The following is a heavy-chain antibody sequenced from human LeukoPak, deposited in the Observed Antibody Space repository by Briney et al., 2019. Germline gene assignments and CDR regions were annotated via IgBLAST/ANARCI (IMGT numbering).Heavy chain of an antibody. CDR1: GFTFSSYS. CDR2: ISSSSSYI. V-gene: IGHV3-21*01. CDR3: ATTTEDDFWSGQVSYYFDY. Sequence: GGSLRLSYAASGFTFSSYSMNWVRQAPGKGLEWVSSISSSSSYIYYADSVKGRFTISRDNAKNSLYLQMNSLRAEDTAVYYCATTTEDDFWSGQVSYYFDYWGQGTLVTVSS. D-gene: IGHD3-3*01. J-gene: IGHJ4*02.